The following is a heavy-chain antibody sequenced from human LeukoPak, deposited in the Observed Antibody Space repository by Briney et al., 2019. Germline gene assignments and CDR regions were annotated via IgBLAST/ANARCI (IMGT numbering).Heavy chain of an antibody. D-gene: IGHD3-10*01. V-gene: IGHV4-39*07. CDR1: GGSISSSSYY. CDR3: ARGYALHYYGSGNLDY. Sequence: SETLSLTCTVSGGSISSSSYYWGWIRQPPGKGLEWIGEINHSGSTNYNPSLKSRVTISVDTSKNQFSLKLSSVTAADTAVYYCARGYALHYYGSGNLDYWGQGTLVTVSS. CDR2: INHSGST. J-gene: IGHJ4*02.